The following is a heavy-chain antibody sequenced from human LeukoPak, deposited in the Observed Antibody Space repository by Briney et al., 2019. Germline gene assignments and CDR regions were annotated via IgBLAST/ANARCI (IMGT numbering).Heavy chain of an antibody. D-gene: IGHD3-9*01. J-gene: IGHJ5*02. CDR2: INHSGST. CDR1: GGSSSSYY. Sequence: SETLSLTCAVYGGSSSSYYWSWIRQPPGKGLEWIGEINHSGSTNYNPSLKSRVTISVDTSKNQFSLKLSSVTAADTAVYYCARVLGSQGDILAGRESNWFDPWGQGTLVTVSS. V-gene: IGHV4-34*01. CDR3: ARVLGSQGDILAGRESNWFDP.